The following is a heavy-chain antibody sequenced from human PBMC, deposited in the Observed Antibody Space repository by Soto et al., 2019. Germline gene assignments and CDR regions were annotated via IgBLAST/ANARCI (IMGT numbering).Heavy chain of an antibody. CDR1: GFSLSNARMG. J-gene: IGHJ5*02. D-gene: IGHD2-2*01. Sequence: QVTLKESGPVLVKPTETLTLTCTVSGFSLSNARMGVSWIRQPPGKALQWLEHIFSNDEKSYSTTLKSRLTISKDTSKSQVVLTMTNMDPVDTATYYCARTVVPAAIWWFDPWGQGTLVTVSS. CDR2: IFSNDEK. CDR3: ARTVVPAAIWWFDP. V-gene: IGHV2-26*01.